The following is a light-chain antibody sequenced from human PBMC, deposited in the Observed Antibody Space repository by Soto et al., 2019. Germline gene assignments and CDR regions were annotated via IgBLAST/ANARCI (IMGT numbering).Light chain of an antibody. V-gene: IGKV1-39*01. CDR3: QESYSASFT. Sequence: DIPMTQSPSSLSASVGDRVTITCRASQSISRYLNWYQRKPGKAPKLLIYGASSLQSGVTSRFSGSGSGTDFTLTISSLQHEDFATYYCQESYSASFTFGPGTKVDIK. CDR1: QSISRY. J-gene: IGKJ3*01. CDR2: GAS.